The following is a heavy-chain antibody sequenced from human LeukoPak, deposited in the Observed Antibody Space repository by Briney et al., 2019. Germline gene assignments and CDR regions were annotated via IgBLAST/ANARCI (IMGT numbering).Heavy chain of an antibody. Sequence: PGGSLRLSCAASGFTVSSNYMSWVRQAPGKGLEWVSVIYSGGSTYYADSVKGRFTISRDNSKNTLYLQMNSLRAEDTAVYYCATKGYSSGWYSFDYWSQGTLVTVSS. CDR1: GFTVSSNY. CDR3: ATKGYSSGWYSFDY. V-gene: IGHV3-53*01. D-gene: IGHD6-19*01. J-gene: IGHJ4*02. CDR2: IYSGGST.